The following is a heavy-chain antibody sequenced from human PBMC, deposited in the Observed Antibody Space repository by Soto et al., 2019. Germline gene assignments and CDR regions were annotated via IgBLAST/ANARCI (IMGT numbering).Heavy chain of an antibody. V-gene: IGHV1-46*01. D-gene: IGHD3-22*01. J-gene: IGHJ6*02. Sequence: GASVKVSCKASGYTFTSYYMHWVRQAPGQGLEWMGIINPSGGSTSYAQKFQGRVTMTRDTSTSTVYVELSSLRSEDTAVYYCARDKAITMIVGPPDYYYYGMDVWGQGTTVTVSS. CDR1: GYTFTSYY. CDR3: ARDKAITMIVGPPDYYYYGMDV. CDR2: INPSGGST.